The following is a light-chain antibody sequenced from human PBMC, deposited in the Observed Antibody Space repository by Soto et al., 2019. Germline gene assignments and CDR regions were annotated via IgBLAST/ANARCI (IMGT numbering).Light chain of an antibody. CDR2: GNS. Sequence: QSVLTQPPSVSGAPGQRVTISCTGSSSNIGAGYDVHWYQQLPGTAPKLLIYGNSNRPSGVPDRFSGPKSGTSASLAITGLQAEDEADYYCQSYDSSLFWVFGGGTKLTVL. V-gene: IGLV1-40*01. CDR1: SSNIGAGYD. CDR3: QSYDSSLFWV. J-gene: IGLJ3*02.